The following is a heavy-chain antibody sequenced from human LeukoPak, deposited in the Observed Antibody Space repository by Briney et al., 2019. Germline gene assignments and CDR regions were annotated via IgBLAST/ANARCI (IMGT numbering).Heavy chain of an antibody. D-gene: IGHD5-12*01. Sequence: PGGSLRLSCAASGFIFSDYYMSWIRQAPGKGLEWVSYISSSGSTMYYTDSVKGRFTISRDNAKDSLYLQMNSLRAEDTAVYYCARDPGSGYEEHFDYWGQGTLVTVSS. CDR3: ARDPGSGYEEHFDY. CDR2: ISSSGSTM. J-gene: IGHJ4*02. CDR1: GFIFSDYY. V-gene: IGHV3-11*01.